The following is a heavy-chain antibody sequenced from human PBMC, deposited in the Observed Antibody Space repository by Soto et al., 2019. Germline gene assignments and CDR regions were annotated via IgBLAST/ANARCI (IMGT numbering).Heavy chain of an antibody. D-gene: IGHD3-10*01. Sequence: EVQLVESGGGLVQPGGSLRLSCAASGFTFSTYWMQWVRQVPGEGLVWVSSISENGGITTYADSVKGRFTISRDNAKNTLYLQMNGLRVEDTAIYYCAREYYSLGTHWGQGTLVTVST. CDR2: ISENGGIT. CDR1: GFTFSTYW. J-gene: IGHJ1*01. CDR3: AREYYSLGTH. V-gene: IGHV3-74*01.